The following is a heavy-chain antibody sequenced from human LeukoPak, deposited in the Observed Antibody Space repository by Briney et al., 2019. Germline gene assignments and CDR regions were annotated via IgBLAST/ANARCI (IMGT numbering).Heavy chain of an antibody. Sequence: GGSLRLSCAASGFTFSSYGMHWVRQAPGKGLEWVAVIWYDGSNKYYADSVKGRFTISRDNSKNTLYLQMNSLRAEDTAVYYCARGYCSGGSCYSGRPQGSHYGMDVWGQGTTVTVS. CDR3: ARGYCSGGSCYSGRPQGSHYGMDV. J-gene: IGHJ6*02. CDR1: GFTFSSYG. D-gene: IGHD2-15*01. V-gene: IGHV3-33*01. CDR2: IWYDGSNK.